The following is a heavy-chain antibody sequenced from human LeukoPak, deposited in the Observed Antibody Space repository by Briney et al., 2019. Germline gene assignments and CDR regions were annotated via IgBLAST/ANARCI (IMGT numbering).Heavy chain of an antibody. CDR2: IYYSGST. CDR3: ARHHSSSWYNPYYYCGMDV. V-gene: IGHV4-59*08. Sequence: SETLSLTCTVSGGSISSYYWSWIRQPPGKGLEWIGYIYYSGSTNYNPSLKSRVTISVDTSKNQFSLKLSSVTAADTAVYYCARHHSSSWYNPYYYCGMDVWGQGTTVTVSS. D-gene: IGHD6-13*01. J-gene: IGHJ6*02. CDR1: GGSISSYY.